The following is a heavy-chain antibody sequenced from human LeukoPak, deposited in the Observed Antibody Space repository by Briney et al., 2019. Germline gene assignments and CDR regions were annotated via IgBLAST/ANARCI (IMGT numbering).Heavy chain of an antibody. Sequence: PGGSLRLSCAASGFTFSSYWMNWVRQAPGKGLEWVSSISSSSSYIYYADSVKGRFTISRDNAKNSLYLQMNSLRAEDTAVYYCASDAVAGFDYWGQGTLVTVSS. J-gene: IGHJ4*02. V-gene: IGHV3-21*01. D-gene: IGHD6-19*01. CDR3: ASDAVAGFDY. CDR1: GFTFSSYW. CDR2: ISSSSSYI.